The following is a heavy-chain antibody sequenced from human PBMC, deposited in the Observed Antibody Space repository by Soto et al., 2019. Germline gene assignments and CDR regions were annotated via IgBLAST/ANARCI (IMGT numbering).Heavy chain of an antibody. V-gene: IGHV1-69*13. Sequence: SVKVSCKASGGTFSSYAISWVRQAPGQGLEWMGGIIPIFGTANYAQKFQGRVTITADESTSTAYMELSSLRSEDTAVYYCARDRGHCSGGSCYSWGYYYYGMDVWGQGTTVTVSS. J-gene: IGHJ6*02. CDR3: ARDRGHCSGGSCYSWGYYYYGMDV. CDR2: IIPIFGTA. D-gene: IGHD2-15*01. CDR1: GGTFSSYA.